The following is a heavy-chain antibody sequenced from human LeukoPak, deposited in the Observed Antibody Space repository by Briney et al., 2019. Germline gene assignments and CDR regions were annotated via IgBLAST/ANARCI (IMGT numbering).Heavy chain of an antibody. CDR2: ISSNGGST. CDR3: ARRFRLGYCSGGSCYKPGGFDY. V-gene: IGHV3-64*01. Sequence: GGSLRLSCAASGFTLSDHYMDWVRQAPGKGLEYVSAISSNGGSTYYANSVKGRFTISRDNSKNTLYLQMGSLRADDTAVYYCARRFRLGYCSGGSCYKPGGFDYWGQGTLVTVSS. CDR1: GFTLSDHY. J-gene: IGHJ4*02. D-gene: IGHD2-15*01.